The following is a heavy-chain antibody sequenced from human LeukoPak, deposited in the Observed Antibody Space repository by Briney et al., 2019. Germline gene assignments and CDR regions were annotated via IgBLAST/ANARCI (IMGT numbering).Heavy chain of an antibody. V-gene: IGHV1-46*03. J-gene: IGHJ4*02. CDR2: INPSGGST. CDR3: ARDRGATNFDY. D-gene: IGHD1-26*01. Sequence: ASVKVSCKASGYTFTSYYMHWVRQAPGQGLEWMGIINPSGGSTSYAQKFQGRVTMSRDTSTSTVYMELSSLRSEDTAVYYCARDRGATNFDYWGQGTLVTVSS. CDR1: GYTFTSYY.